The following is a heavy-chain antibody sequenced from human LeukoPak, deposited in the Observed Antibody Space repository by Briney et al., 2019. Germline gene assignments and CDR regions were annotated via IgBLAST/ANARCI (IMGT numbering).Heavy chain of an antibody. J-gene: IGHJ4*02. V-gene: IGHV3-48*04. CDR3: ARGGDYPFDY. D-gene: IGHD4-17*01. CDR1: GFTFSSYG. Sequence: PGRSLRLSCAASGFTFSSYGMHWVRQAPGKGLEWVSYISSSSSIIYYADSVKDRFTISRDNAKNSLYLQMNSLRAEDTAVYYCARGGDYPFDYWGQGTLVTVSS. CDR2: ISSSSSII.